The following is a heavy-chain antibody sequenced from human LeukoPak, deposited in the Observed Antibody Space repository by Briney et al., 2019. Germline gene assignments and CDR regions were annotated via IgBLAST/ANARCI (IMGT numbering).Heavy chain of an antibody. CDR1: GYTFTGNY. Sequence: GASVKVSCKASGYTFTGNYMHWVRQAPGQGLEWMGWINPNSGGTNYAQKLQGRVTMTTDTSTSTAYMELRSLRSDDTAVYYCARDLPPYSSSGWYYYMDVWGKGTTVTISS. CDR2: INPNSGGT. J-gene: IGHJ6*03. V-gene: IGHV1-2*02. CDR3: ARDLPPYSSSGWYYYMDV. D-gene: IGHD6-19*01.